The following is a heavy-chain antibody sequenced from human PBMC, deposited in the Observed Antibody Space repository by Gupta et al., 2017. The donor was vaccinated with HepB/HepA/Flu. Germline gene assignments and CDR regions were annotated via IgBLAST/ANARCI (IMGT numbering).Heavy chain of an antibody. J-gene: IGHJ4*02. Sequence: EVQLLESGGGLVQPGESLRLPCATSGCTFAGYVMHWVRQAPGKGLEWVSTMTGAGSLTFYADSVKGRFTISRENSKSTLFLQMTSLRAEDTAVYYCARRGGEVYGAFDSWGQGTLVSVSS. CDR3: ARRGGEVYGAFDS. D-gene: IGHD3-10*01. V-gene: IGHV3-23*01. CDR2: MTGAGSLT. CDR1: GCTFAGYV.